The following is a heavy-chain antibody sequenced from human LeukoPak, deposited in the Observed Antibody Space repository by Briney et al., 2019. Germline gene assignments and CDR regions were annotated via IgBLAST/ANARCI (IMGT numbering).Heavy chain of an antibody. CDR2: IKQDGSEK. D-gene: IGHD3-10*01. CDR3: ARYDLRMVRGVIITSFDY. J-gene: IGHJ4*02. Sequence: PGGSLRLSCAASGFTFSSYWMSWVRQAPGKGLEWVANIKQDGSEKYYVDSVKARFTISRDNAKNSLYLQMNSLRAEDTAVYYCARYDLRMVRGVIITSFDYWGQGTLVTVSS. CDR1: GFTFSSYW. V-gene: IGHV3-7*03.